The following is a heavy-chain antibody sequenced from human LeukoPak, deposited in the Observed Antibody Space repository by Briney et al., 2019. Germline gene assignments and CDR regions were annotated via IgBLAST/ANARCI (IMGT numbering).Heavy chain of an antibody. V-gene: IGHV3-23*01. CDR3: AKDSSVLPNALDL. CDR1: GFNFATYA. D-gene: IGHD4/OR15-4a*01. J-gene: IGHJ3*01. CDR2: ISYSGSSP. Sequence: GGSLRLSCAASGFNFATYAVTWVRQAPGKGLEWVSAISYSGSSPYYGDSVKGRFTISRDNSKNTVYLQMNSLRDEDTALYYCAKDSSVLPNALDLWGQGTMVTVSS.